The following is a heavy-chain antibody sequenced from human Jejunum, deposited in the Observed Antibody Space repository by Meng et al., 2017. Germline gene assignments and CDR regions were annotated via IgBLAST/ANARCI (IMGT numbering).Heavy chain of an antibody. J-gene: IGHJ5*01. CDR1: GDTFGTYA. D-gene: IGHD1-26*01. CDR3: AIPGVGAILTNWFDS. V-gene: IGHV1-69*13. Sequence: SVKVSCKASGDTFGTYAINWVRQAPGQGLEWVGGIIPSFGAQNYAQKFKGRVTITVDESTSTAYMELSSLGSEDTAVYYCAIPGVGAILTNWFDSWGQGTLVTVSS. CDR2: IIPSFGAQ.